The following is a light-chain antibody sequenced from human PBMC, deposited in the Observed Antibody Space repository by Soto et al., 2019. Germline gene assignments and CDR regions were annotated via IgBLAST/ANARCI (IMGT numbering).Light chain of an antibody. J-gene: IGKJ1*01. Sequence: ESVLTQSPGTLSLSPGERATLPCRASQSVSSGCLAWYQLKPGQAPRLLIYGASSRATGIPDRFSGSGSGTDFTLTISRLEPEDFAVYYFQQYDSSPWTFGQGTKVEIK. CDR2: GAS. CDR1: QSVSSGC. V-gene: IGKV3-20*01. CDR3: QQYDSSPWT.